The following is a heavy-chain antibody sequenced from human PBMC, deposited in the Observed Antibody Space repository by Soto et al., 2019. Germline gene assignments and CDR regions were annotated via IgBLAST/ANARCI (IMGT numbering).Heavy chain of an antibody. J-gene: IGHJ4*02. Sequence: QVQLVESGGGVVQPGRSLRLSCAASGFTFSSYGMHWVRQAPGKGLEWVAVISYDGSNKYYADSVKGRFTISRDNSKNTLYLRMNSLRADDTAVYDCAKGIVVVRGYYFNYLGQGTLVTVSS. CDR3: AKGIVVVRGYYFNY. D-gene: IGHD3-22*01. V-gene: IGHV3-30*18. CDR2: ISYDGSNK. CDR1: GFTFSSYG.